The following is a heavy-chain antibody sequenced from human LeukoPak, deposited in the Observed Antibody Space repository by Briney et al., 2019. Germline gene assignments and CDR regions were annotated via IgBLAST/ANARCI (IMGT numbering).Heavy chain of an antibody. J-gene: IGHJ4*02. CDR1: GGSISSYY. CDR3: AKDVDY. CDR2: NYYSGST. Sequence: TSETLSLTCTVSGGSISSYYWSWIRQPPGKGLEWIGYNYYSGSTNYNPSLKSRVTISVDTSKNQFSLKPSSVTAADTAVYYCAKDVDYWGQGTLVTVSS. V-gene: IGHV4-59*01.